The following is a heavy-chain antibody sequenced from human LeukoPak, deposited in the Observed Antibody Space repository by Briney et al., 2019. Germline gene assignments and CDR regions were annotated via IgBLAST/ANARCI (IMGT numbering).Heavy chain of an antibody. J-gene: IGHJ4*02. CDR3: AKGSLGSWYYFDY. Sequence: GGSLRLSCAASGFTLGSSAMSWVRQTPGKGPEWVSTFSRSGPDTYYADSVKGRFTIFRDNSKNTLYLQMNSLRAEDTAVYYCAKGSLGSWYYFDYWGQGTLVTVSS. D-gene: IGHD6-13*01. CDR1: GFTLGSSA. CDR2: FSRSGPDT. V-gene: IGHV3-23*01.